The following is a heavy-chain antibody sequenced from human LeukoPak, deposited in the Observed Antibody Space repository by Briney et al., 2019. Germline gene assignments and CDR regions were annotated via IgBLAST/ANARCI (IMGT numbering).Heavy chain of an antibody. D-gene: IGHD1-26*01. CDR3: ARDLYSGSYFRAFDI. CDR1: GFTFSTYS. J-gene: IGHJ3*02. CDR2: ISSGSTYT. Sequence: GGSLRLSCAASGFTFSTYSMNWVRQAPGKGLEWVSSISSGSTYTYYADSVKGRFTISRDNAKNSLYLQMNSLRAENTAVYYCARDLYSGSYFRAFDIWGQGTMVTVSS. V-gene: IGHV3-21*01.